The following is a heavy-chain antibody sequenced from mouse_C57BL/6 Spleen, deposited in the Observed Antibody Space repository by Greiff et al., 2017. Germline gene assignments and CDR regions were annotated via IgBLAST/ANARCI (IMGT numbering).Heavy chain of an antibody. D-gene: IGHD2-4*01. CDR3: TRSYDYDYFDY. CDR2: IDPETGGP. Sequence: LQQSGAELVRPGASVTLSCKASGYTFTDYEMHWVKQTPVHGLEWIGAIDPETGGPAYNQKFKGKAILTADKSSSTAYMELRSLTSEDSAVYYCTRSYDYDYFDYWGQGTTLTVSS. V-gene: IGHV1-15*01. CDR1: GYTFTDYE. J-gene: IGHJ2*01.